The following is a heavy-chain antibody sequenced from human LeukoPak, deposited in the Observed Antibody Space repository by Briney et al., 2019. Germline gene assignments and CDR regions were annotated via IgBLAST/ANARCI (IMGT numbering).Heavy chain of an antibody. D-gene: IGHD2-15*01. V-gene: IGHV4-59*01. Sequence: SETLSLTCTVSGDSITNYFWSWVRQPPGKGLEWIGYIYYTGNTNYKPSLKSRVTISVDTSTNQFSLRLRSVTAADTAVYYCARGRVAYSAYYFDYWGRGTLVTVSS. CDR2: IYYTGNT. CDR3: ARGRVAYSAYYFDY. J-gene: IGHJ4*02. CDR1: GDSITNYF.